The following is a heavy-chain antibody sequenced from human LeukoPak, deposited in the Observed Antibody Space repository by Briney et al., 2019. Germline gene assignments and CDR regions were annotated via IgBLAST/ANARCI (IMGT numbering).Heavy chain of an antibody. V-gene: IGHV4-34*01. J-gene: IGHJ4*02. CDR3: ARGAAPDY. D-gene: IGHD2-15*01. CDR2: INHSGST. Sequence: SETLSLTCAVYGGSFSGYYWSWIRQPPGKGLEWIGEINHSGSTNYNPSHKSRVTISVDTSKNQFSLKLSSVTAADTAVYYCARGAAPDYWGQGTLVTVSS. CDR1: GGSFSGYY.